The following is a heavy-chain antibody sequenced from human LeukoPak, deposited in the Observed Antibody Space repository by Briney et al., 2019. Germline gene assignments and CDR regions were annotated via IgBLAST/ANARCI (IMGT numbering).Heavy chain of an antibody. CDR2: ISAYNGNT. J-gene: IGHJ5*02. V-gene: IGHV1-18*01. Sequence: ASVKVSCKASGYTFTSYGISWVRRAPGQGLEWMGWISAYNGNTNYAQKLQGRVTMTTDTSTSTAYMELRSLRSDDTAVYYCARCGDYDILTCYLDMWFDPWGQGTLVTVSS. D-gene: IGHD3-9*01. CDR1: GYTFTSYG. CDR3: ARCGDYDILTCYLDMWFDP.